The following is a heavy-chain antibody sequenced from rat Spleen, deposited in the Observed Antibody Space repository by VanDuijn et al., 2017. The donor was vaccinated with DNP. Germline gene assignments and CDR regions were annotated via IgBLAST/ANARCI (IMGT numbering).Heavy chain of an antibody. Sequence: QVQLQQSGAELAKPGSSVKISCKASGYTFTSYYITWIKQTTGQGLEYIGYINTGSGGTNYNEKLKGKATLTVDKSSSTALMQLSSLTPDDSAVYYFARAGITSMDAWGQGTSVTVSS. CDR3: ARAGITSMDA. V-gene: IGHV1-43*01. J-gene: IGHJ4*01. CDR2: INTGSGGT. CDR1: GYTFTSYY. D-gene: IGHD1-4*01.